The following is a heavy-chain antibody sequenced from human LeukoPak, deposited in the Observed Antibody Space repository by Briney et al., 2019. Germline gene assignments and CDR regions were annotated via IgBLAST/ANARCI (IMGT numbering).Heavy chain of an antibody. Sequence: GGSLRLSCAASGFTFSSYWMHWVRQAPGKGLVWVSRINSDGSSTSYADSVKGRFTISRDNAKNTLYLQMDSLRAEDTAVYYCARSLRSEYFFDYWGQGTLVTVSS. CDR3: ARSLRSEYFFDY. CDR2: INSDGSST. V-gene: IGHV3-74*01. CDR1: GFTFSSYW. J-gene: IGHJ4*02. D-gene: IGHD4-17*01.